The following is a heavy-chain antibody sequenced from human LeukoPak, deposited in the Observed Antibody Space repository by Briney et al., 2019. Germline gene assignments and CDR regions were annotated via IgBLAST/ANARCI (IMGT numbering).Heavy chain of an antibody. D-gene: IGHD3-10*01. J-gene: IGHJ4*02. V-gene: IGHV1-2*02. CDR3: ARDWLPGSFDY. CDR1: GYTFTGYY. Sequence: GASVKVSCKASGYTFTGYYMHWVRQAPGQGLEWMGWINPNSGGTNYAQKFQGRVTITADESTSTAYMELSSLRSEDTAMYYCARDWLPGSFDYWGQGTLVTVSS. CDR2: INPNSGGT.